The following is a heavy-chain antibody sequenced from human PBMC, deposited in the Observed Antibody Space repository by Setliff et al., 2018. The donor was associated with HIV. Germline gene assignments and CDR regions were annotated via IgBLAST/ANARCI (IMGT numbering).Heavy chain of an antibody. Sequence: SETLSLTCAVYGGSLSGYHWSWIRQSPEKGLEWIGEINHSGSTNYNPSLKSRVTMTVDTSKNQFSLKLSSVTAADTAVYYCARGGGYDRSGYYPFDYWGQGTPVTVSS. CDR1: GGSLSGYH. CDR2: INHSGST. V-gene: IGHV4-34*01. J-gene: IGHJ4*02. CDR3: ARGGGYDRSGYYPFDY. D-gene: IGHD3-22*01.